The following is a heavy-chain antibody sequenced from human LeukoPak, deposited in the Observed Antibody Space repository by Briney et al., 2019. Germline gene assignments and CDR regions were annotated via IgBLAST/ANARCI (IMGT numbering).Heavy chain of an antibody. V-gene: IGHV4-59*01. Sequence: PSETLSLTCTVSGGSISSYYCSWIRQPPGKGLEWIGYIYYSGSTNYNPSLTSRVTISVDTSKNQFSLKLSSVTAADTAVYYCARDRYCSGGSCYSGWFDPWGQGTLVTVSS. D-gene: IGHD2-15*01. CDR3: ARDRYCSGGSCYSGWFDP. CDR1: GGSISSYY. J-gene: IGHJ5*02. CDR2: IYYSGST.